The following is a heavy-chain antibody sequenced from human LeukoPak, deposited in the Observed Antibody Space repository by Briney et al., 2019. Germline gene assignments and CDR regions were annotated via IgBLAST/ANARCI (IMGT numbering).Heavy chain of an antibody. Sequence: GESLKISCKGSGYSFTSSWIGWVRQMPGKGLESMGIIDPYDSDPRYSPSFQGQVTISADKSISTAYLQWSSLKASDTAMYYCARQTATINYFDYWGQGTLVTVSS. CDR2: IDPYDSDP. D-gene: IGHD5-24*01. J-gene: IGHJ4*02. V-gene: IGHV5-51*01. CDR1: GYSFTSSW. CDR3: ARQTATINYFDY.